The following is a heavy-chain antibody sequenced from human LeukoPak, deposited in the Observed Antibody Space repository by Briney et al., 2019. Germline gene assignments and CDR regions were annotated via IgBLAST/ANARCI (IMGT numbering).Heavy chain of an antibody. V-gene: IGHV3-30*03. D-gene: IGHD3-3*01. Sequence: GGSLRLSCAASGFTFSSYGMHWVRQAPGKGLEWVAVISYDGSNKYYADSVKGRFTISRDNAKNSLLLQMNSLRAEDTAVYYCARCHWSGYFDYWGQGTLVTVSS. CDR1: GFTFSSYG. CDR2: ISYDGSNK. J-gene: IGHJ4*02. CDR3: ARCHWSGYFDY.